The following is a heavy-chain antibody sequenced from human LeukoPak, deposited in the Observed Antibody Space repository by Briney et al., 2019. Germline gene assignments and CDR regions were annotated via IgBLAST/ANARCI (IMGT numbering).Heavy chain of an antibody. CDR3: ARHSKQLVPDY. J-gene: IGHJ4*02. D-gene: IGHD6-13*01. V-gene: IGHV5-51*01. Sequence: GESLKISCNASGYIFTTYWIGWVRQMPGKGLEWMGIIYPGDSDTRYSPSFQGQVTISADKSISTAYLQWSSLKASDTAMYYCARHSKQLVPDYWGQGTLVTVSS. CDR2: IYPGDSDT. CDR1: GYIFTTYW.